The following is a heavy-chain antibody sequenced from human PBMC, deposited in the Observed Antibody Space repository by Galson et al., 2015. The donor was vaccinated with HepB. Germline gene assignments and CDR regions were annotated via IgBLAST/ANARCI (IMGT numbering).Heavy chain of an antibody. CDR1: GFTFSSYA. CDR3: AKGSGRGPQPKLNLPR. Sequence: SLRLSCAASGFTFSSYAMSWVRQAPGKGLEWVSAISGSGGSTYYADSVKGRFTISRDNSKNTLYLQMNSLRAEDTAVYYCAKGSGRGPQPKLNLPRWGQGTLVTVSS. V-gene: IGHV3-23*01. D-gene: IGHD1-1*01. J-gene: IGHJ4*02. CDR2: ISGSGGST.